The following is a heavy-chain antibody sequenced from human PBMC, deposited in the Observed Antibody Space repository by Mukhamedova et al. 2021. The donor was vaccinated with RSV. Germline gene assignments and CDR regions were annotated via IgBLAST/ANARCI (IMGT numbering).Heavy chain of an antibody. Sequence: ADSVKGRFTISRDNAKNTLYLQMNSLTTEDTAMYYCARDSIRRGACNWFDLWGQGTLVPLSS. D-gene: IGHD2/OR15-2a*01. J-gene: IGHJ5*02. V-gene: IGHV3-30*01. CDR3: ARDSIRRGACNWFDL.